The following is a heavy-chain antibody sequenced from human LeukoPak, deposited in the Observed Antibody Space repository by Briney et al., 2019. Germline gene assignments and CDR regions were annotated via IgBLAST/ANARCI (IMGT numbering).Heavy chain of an antibody. CDR3: AKGSDFWSGSYSGSDWFAP. CDR1: GFSFTSYA. Sequence: TGGSLRLSCVASGFSFTSYAMTWVRQPPGKGLEWLSTTIGSGATTHYSDSVRGRFTVSRDNSKNTLFLEISSLRGDDTAVYYCAKGSDFWSGSYSGSDWFAPWGQGTLVIVSS. CDR2: TIGSGATT. J-gene: IGHJ5*02. D-gene: IGHD3-3*01. V-gene: IGHV3-23*01.